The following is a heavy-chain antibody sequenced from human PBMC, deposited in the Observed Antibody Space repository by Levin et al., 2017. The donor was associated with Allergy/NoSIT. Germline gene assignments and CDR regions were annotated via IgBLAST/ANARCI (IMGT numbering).Heavy chain of an antibody. V-gene: IGHV3-30-3*01. J-gene: IGHJ6*02. Sequence: PGGSLRLSCAASGFTFSSYAMHWVRQAPGKGLEWVAVISYDGSNKYYADSVKGRFTISRDNSKNTLYLQMNSLRAEDTAVYYCARGTSDYGDYLGYYGMDGWGQGTTVTVSS. CDR3: ARGTSDYGDYLGYYGMDG. CDR1: GFTFSSYA. CDR2: ISYDGSNK. D-gene: IGHD4-17*01.